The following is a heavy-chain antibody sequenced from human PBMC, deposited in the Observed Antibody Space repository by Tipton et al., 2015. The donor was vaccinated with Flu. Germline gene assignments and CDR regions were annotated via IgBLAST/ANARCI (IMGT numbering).Heavy chain of an antibody. CDR1: GGPISSSRYY. V-gene: IGHV4-39*07. J-gene: IGHJ3*02. CDR3: ARGFTDGAFDI. Sequence: TLSLTCTVSGGPISSSRYYLGSIRQPPGRGLEWIGSIYYSGSTYYNPSIKSPVTISVDTPKNQFSLKLSPVTAADTAVYYCARGFTDGAFDIWGQGTMVTVSS. CDR2: IYYSGST.